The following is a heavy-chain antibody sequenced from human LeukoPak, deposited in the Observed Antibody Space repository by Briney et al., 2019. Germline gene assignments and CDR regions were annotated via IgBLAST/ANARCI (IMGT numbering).Heavy chain of an antibody. Sequence: QPGGSLKLSCAASGFTFSGSTMHWVRQAPGKGLEWVGRIRSKTDSYATAYAASVEGMFSISREDSKDTAYLQMNSLKTEDTAVYYCTTVKTTMVWGQGALVTVSS. CDR2: IRSKTDSYAT. J-gene: IGHJ4*02. CDR1: GFTFSGST. CDR3: TTVKTTMV. V-gene: IGHV3-73*01. D-gene: IGHD5-18*01.